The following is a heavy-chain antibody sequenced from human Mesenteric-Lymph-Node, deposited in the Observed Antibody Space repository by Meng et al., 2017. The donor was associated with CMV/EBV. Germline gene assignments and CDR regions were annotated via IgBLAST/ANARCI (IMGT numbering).Heavy chain of an antibody. CDR2: ISSSSSYI. Sequence: GESLKISCAASGFTFSSYSMNWVRQAPGKGLEWVSSISSSSSYIYYADSVKGRFTISRDNAKNSLYLQMNSLRAEDTAFYYCARDGRPLASTQLLQYQLLPLPTVQHNWFDPWGQGTLVTVSS. CDR3: ARDGRPLASTQLLQYQLLPLPTVQHNWFDP. V-gene: IGHV3-21*01. D-gene: IGHD2-2*01. J-gene: IGHJ5*02. CDR1: GFTFSSYS.